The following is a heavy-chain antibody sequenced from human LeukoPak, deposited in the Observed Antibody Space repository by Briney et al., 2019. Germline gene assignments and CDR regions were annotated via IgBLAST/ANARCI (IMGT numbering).Heavy chain of an antibody. CDR1: GGSFSGYY. Sequence: SETLSLTCAVYGGSFSGYYWSWIRQPPGKGLEWIGEINHSGSTNYNPSLKSRVTMSVDTSKNQFSLKLSSVTAADTAVYYCARGHAPGYYDSSGYFRYWGQGTLVTVSS. V-gene: IGHV4-34*01. CDR2: INHSGST. J-gene: IGHJ4*02. CDR3: ARGHAPGYYDSSGYFRY. D-gene: IGHD3-22*01.